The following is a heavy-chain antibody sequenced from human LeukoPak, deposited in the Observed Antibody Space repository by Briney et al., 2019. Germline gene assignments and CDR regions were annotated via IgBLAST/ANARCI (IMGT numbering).Heavy chain of an antibody. V-gene: IGHV1-46*01. D-gene: IGHD1-26*01. CDR3: ARDNSVGDVAWWFDP. J-gene: IGHJ5*02. CDR1: GYTFTGYY. Sequence: ASVKVSCKASGYTFTGYYMHWVRQAPGQGLEWLGLINPTGSSTLYAQKFQGRVTMTRDMSTTTDYMELSSLRSDDTAVYYCARDNSVGDVAWWFDPWGQGTLVPVSS. CDR2: INPTGSST.